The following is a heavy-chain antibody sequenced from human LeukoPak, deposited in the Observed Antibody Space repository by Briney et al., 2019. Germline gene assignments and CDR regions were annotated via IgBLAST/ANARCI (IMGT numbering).Heavy chain of an antibody. CDR2: INPDESST. J-gene: IGHJ3*02. CDR3: ARAKYFYDSSGYYWSGAFDI. Sequence: GGSLRLSCAASGFTFSSYWMHWVRQAPGKGLVWVSRINPDESSTTYADSVKGRFTISRDNAKNTVYLQMNSLRAEDTAVYYCARAKYFYDSSGYYWSGAFDIWGQGTMVTVSS. CDR1: GFTFSSYW. D-gene: IGHD3-22*01. V-gene: IGHV3-74*01.